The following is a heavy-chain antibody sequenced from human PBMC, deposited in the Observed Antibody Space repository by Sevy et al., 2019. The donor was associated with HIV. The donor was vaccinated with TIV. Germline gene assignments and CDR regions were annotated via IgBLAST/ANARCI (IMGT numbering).Heavy chain of an antibody. Sequence: EGSLRLSCAASGFTFSSYAMSWVRQAPGKGLEWVSAISGSGGSTYYADSVKGRFTISRDNSKNTLYLQMNSLRAEDTAVYYCAKDRCSGGSCYEAPVFDYWGQGPLVTVSS. CDR2: ISGSGGST. D-gene: IGHD2-15*01. CDR3: AKDRCSGGSCYEAPVFDY. V-gene: IGHV3-23*01. J-gene: IGHJ4*02. CDR1: GFTFSSYA.